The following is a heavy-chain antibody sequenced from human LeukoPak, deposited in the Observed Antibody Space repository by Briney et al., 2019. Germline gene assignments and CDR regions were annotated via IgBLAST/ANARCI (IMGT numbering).Heavy chain of an antibody. CDR3: ARAGYTISSYRFDY. J-gene: IGHJ4*02. V-gene: IGHV4-4*07. D-gene: IGHD3-16*02. CDR1: GGSINSYW. CDR2: IYTTGRT. Sequence: SETLSLICSVSGGSINSYWWSWIRQPAGKGLEFIGRIYTTGRTNYNPSLKSRVSMSVDTSKNKFSQELRSVTAADTAVYFCARAGYTISSYRFDYWGPGALVTVSP.